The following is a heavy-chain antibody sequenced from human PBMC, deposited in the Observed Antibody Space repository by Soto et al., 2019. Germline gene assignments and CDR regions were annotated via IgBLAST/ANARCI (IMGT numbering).Heavy chain of an antibody. J-gene: IGHJ4*02. V-gene: IGHV4-4*02. Sequence: QVQLQESGPGLVKPSGTLSLTCAVSSGSITSDNWWSWVRQPPGDSLEWIGEIYHTGITKYNPSLKSRVFISVDESNNQFFLHLNSVTAADTAVYYCARNGRGYYFDYWGQGSLVTVSS. CDR2: IYHTGIT. CDR3: ARNGRGYYFDY. D-gene: IGHD5-12*01. CDR1: SGSITSDNW.